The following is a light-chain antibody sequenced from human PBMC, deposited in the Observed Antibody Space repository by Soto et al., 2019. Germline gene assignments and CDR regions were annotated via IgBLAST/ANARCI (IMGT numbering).Light chain of an antibody. Sequence: EIALTQSPRNLSLSPGERATLSCRASQSVSSYLAWYQQTPGQAPRLFIYDASNRATGIPARFSGSGSGTEFTLTISSLQSEDFAVYYCQQYNNWSPWTFGQGTKVDIK. CDR2: DAS. J-gene: IGKJ1*01. CDR1: QSVSSY. V-gene: IGKV3D-15*01. CDR3: QQYNNWSPWT.